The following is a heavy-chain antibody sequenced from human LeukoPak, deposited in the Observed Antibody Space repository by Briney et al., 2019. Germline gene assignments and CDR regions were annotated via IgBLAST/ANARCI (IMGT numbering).Heavy chain of an antibody. D-gene: IGHD7-27*01. CDR1: GFTFNSYW. CDR2: ISSSSSYI. J-gene: IGHJ4*02. CDR3: ARAWGDWGYFDY. V-gene: IGHV3-21*01. Sequence: GGSLRLSCAASGFTFNSYWFHWVRQAPGKGLEWVSSISSSSSYIYYADSVKGRFTISRDTAKNSLYLQMNSLRAEDTAVYYCARAWGDWGYFDYWGQGTLVTVSS.